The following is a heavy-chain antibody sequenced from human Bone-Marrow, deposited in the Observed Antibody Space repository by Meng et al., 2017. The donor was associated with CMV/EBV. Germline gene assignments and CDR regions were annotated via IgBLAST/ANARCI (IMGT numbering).Heavy chain of an antibody. D-gene: IGHD6-19*01. J-gene: IGHJ4*02. CDR3: AKDWTGSGWYNY. CDR1: GFTFSSYA. V-gene: IGHV3-30*04. CDR2: ISYDGSNK. Sequence: GESLKISCAASGFTFSSYAMHWVRQAPGKGLEWVAVISYDGSNKYYADSVKGRFTISRDNSKNTLYLQMNSLRAEDTAVYYCAKDWTGSGWYNYWGQGTLVTGSS.